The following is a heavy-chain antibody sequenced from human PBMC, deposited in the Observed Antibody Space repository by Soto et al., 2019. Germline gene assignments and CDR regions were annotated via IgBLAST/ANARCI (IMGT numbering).Heavy chain of an antibody. J-gene: IGHJ5*02. D-gene: IGHD3-22*01. CDR1: GGSISSYY. CDR2: IYYSGST. Sequence: SETLSLTCTVSGGSISSYYWSWVRQPPGKGLEWIGYIYYSGSTNYTPSLKSRVTISVDTSKNQFSLKLSPVTAADTAVYYCARDGPSISYYDSSGWFDPWGQGTLVTVSS. CDR3: ARDGPSISYYDSSGWFDP. V-gene: IGHV4-59*01.